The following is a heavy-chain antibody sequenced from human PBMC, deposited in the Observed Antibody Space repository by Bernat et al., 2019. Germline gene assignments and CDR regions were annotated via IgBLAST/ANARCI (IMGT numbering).Heavy chain of an antibody. J-gene: IGHJ6*03. V-gene: IGHV4-39*01. CDR1: GGSISSSSYY. Sequence: QLQLQESGPGLVKPSETLSLTCTVSGGSISSSSYYWGWIRQPPGKGLEWIGSIYYSGSTYYNPSLKSRVTISVDTSKDQFSLKLGSGTAADTAVYYCARLHCSSTSCYVTGYYYYYYMDVWGKGTTVTVSS. CDR2: IYYSGST. D-gene: IGHD2-2*01. CDR3: ARLHCSSTSCYVTGYYYYYYMDV.